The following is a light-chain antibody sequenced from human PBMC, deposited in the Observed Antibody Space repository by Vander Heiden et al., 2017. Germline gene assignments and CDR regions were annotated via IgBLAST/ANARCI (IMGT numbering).Light chain of an antibody. J-gene: IGKJ4*01. CDR1: PSISNY. CDR3: LQSYYTPLT. CDR2: AAF. V-gene: IGKV1-39*01. Sequence: DIQMTPSSPSLSASVGDRVTITCRPSPSISNYLNWYQQKPGKAPKLLIYAAFNLQGGVPSRFSGSESGTDFTLTISSLQPEDFAVYYCLQSYYTPLTFGGGTKVEIK.